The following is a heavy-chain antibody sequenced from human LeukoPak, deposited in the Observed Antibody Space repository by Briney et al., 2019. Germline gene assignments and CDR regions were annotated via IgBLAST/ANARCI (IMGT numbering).Heavy chain of an antibody. V-gene: IGHV1-2*02. D-gene: IGHD2-21*02. CDR3: AREGGGDFNWFDP. Sequence: ASVKVSCKASGYTFTGYYMHWVRQAPGQGLEWMGWINPNSGGTNYAQKFQGRVTMTRDTSISTAYMELSRLRSDDTAVYYCAREGGGDFNWFDPWGQGTLVTVSS. CDR1: GYTFTGYY. J-gene: IGHJ5*02. CDR2: INPNSGGT.